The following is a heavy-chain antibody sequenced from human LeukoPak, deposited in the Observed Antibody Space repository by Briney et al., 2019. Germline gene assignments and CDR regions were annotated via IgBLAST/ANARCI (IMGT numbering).Heavy chain of an antibody. V-gene: IGHV3-74*01. Sequence: GGSLRLSCAAAGFTFSSYWMHSVRQAPGKGLVWVSRIKSDGSTNYADSVKGRFTISRDNAKNTLSLQMNSLRAEDTGVYYCATAPSEIGGYYPEYFRHWGQGTLVTVSS. CDR2: IKSDGST. D-gene: IGHD3-22*01. CDR1: GFTFSSYW. J-gene: IGHJ1*01. CDR3: ATAPSEIGGYYPEYFRH.